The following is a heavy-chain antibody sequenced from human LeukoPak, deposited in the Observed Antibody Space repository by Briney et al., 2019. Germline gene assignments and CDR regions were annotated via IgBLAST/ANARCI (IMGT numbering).Heavy chain of an antibody. J-gene: IGHJ4*02. V-gene: IGHV3-64*01. CDR1: GFTFSNYA. CDR3: AKPRYYYDSSVKDYFDY. Sequence: GGSLRLSCAASGFTFSNYAMHWVRQAPGKGLEYVSAISSNGGSTYYANSVKGRFTISRDNSKNTLYLQMGSLRAEDMAVYYCAKPRYYYDSSVKDYFDYWGQGTLVTVSS. CDR2: ISSNGGST. D-gene: IGHD3-22*01.